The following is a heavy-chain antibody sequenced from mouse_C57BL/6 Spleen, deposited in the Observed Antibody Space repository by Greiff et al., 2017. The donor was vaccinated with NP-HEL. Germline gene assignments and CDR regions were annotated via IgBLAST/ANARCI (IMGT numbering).Heavy chain of an antibody. CDR2: ISYDGSN. CDR3: AREGGYDYDDAMDY. V-gene: IGHV3-6*01. J-gene: IGHJ4*01. Sequence: ESGPGLVKPSQSLSLTCSVTGYSITSGYYWNWIRQFPGNKLEWMGYISYDGSNNYNPSLKNRISITRDTSKNQFFLKLNSVTTEDTATYDCAREGGYDYDDAMDYWGQGTSVTVSS. CDR1: GYSITSGYY. D-gene: IGHD2-4*01.